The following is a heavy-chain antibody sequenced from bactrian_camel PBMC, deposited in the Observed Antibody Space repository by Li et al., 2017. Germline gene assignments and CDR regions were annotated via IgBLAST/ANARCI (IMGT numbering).Heavy chain of an antibody. CDR2: ITPDTDNT. J-gene: IGHJ4*01. D-gene: IGHD4*01. Sequence: HVQLVESGGGSVQAGGSLRLSCAASAATGGPYYVAYFRQPPGKEREGVATITPDTDNTDYADSVKGRFTISRDGAENTVYLQMNGLLPEDTAMYYCAAPRLGSTINWRHERRWGYWGSGTQVTVS. CDR1: AATGGPYY. V-gene: IGHV3S1*01. CDR3: AAPRLGSTINWRHERRWGY.